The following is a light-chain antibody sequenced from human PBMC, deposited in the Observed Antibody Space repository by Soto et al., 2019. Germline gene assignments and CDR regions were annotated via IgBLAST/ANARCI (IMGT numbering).Light chain of an antibody. CDR3: SSFAGGGNPVL. J-gene: IGLJ2*01. V-gene: IGLV2-8*01. Sequence: QSALTQPPSASGSLGQSVTISCTGTSSDVGGYNYVSWHQQHPGKAPKVMIYEVTKRPPGVPDRFSGSKSGNTASLTVSGLQAEDYADYYCSSFAGGGNPVLLGGGTKLTVL. CDR1: SSDVGGYNY. CDR2: EVT.